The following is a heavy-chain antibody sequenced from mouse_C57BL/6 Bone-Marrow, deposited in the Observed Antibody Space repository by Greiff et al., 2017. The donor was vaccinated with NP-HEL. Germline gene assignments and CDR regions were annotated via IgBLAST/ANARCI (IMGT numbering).Heavy chain of an antibody. D-gene: IGHD1-1*01. J-gene: IGHJ4*01. CDR2: IWTGGGT. CDR1: GFSLTSYA. V-gene: IGHV2-9-1*01. Sequence: VKLQESGPGLVAPSQSLSITCTVSGFSLTSYAISWVRQPPGKGLEWLGVIWTGGGTNYNSALKSRLSISKDNSKSQVFLKMNSLQTDDTARYYCARNLLYGSSYGPMDYWGQGTSVTVSS. CDR3: ARNLLYGSSYGPMDY.